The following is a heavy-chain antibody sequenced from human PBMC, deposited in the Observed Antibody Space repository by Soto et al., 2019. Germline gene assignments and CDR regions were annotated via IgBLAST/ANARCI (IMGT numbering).Heavy chain of an antibody. CDR1: GFTFSSYA. CDR3: AKVWFGITPIDY. Sequence: EVQLLESGGGLVQHGGSLRLSCAASGFTFSSYAMTWVRQAPGKGLEWVSAISGSGGSTYYADSVKGRFTISRDNSKNTLYLQMNSLRAEDTAVYYCAKVWFGITPIDYWGQGTLVTVSS. D-gene: IGHD3-10*01. CDR2: ISGSGGST. J-gene: IGHJ4*02. V-gene: IGHV3-23*01.